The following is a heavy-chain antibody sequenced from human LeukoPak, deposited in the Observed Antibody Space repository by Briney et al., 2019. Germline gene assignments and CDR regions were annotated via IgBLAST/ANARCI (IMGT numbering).Heavy chain of an antibody. J-gene: IGHJ2*01. CDR2: ISWNSGSI. V-gene: IGHV3-9*01. D-gene: IGHD3-22*01. CDR1: GFTVSSNY. CDR3: ANGGRPYYYDDWYFDL. Sequence: GGSLRLSCAASGFTVSSNYMSWVRQAPGKGLEWVSGISWNSGSIGYADSVKGRFIISRDNAKNSLYLQMNSLRPEDTALYYCANGGRPYYYDDWYFDLWGRGTLVTVSS.